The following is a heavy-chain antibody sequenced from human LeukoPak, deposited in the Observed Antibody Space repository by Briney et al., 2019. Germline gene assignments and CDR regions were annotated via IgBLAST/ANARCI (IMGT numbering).Heavy chain of an antibody. CDR3: ARTYGSGLSAFDI. Sequence: PSETLSLTCAVYGGSFSGYYWSWVRQPPGKGLEWIGYIYYSGNTYYNPSLKSLVTISVDTSKNQFSLKLSSVTAADTAVYYCARTYGSGLSAFDIWGQGTMVTVSS. CDR2: IYYSGNT. CDR1: GGSFSGYY. J-gene: IGHJ3*02. V-gene: IGHV4-34*09. D-gene: IGHD3-10*01.